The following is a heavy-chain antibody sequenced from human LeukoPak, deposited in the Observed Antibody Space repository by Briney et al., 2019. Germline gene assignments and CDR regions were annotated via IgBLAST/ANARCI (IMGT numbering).Heavy chain of an antibody. CDR2: IIPIFGTA. CDR3: ARESSGWPRSMDV. D-gene: IGHD6-19*01. V-gene: IGHV1-69*13. J-gene: IGHJ6*02. Sequence: ASVKVSCKASGGTFSSYAISWVRQAPGQGLEWMGGIIPIFGTANYEQKFQGRVTITADESTSTAYMELSSLRSEDTAVYYCARESSGWPRSMDVWGQGTTVTVSS. CDR1: GGTFSSYA.